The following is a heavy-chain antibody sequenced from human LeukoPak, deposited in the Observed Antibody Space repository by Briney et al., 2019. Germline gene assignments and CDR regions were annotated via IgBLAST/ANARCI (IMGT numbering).Heavy chain of an antibody. D-gene: IGHD6-19*01. CDR3: AGTVRYSSGPLTDLLPYHFDY. J-gene: IGHJ4*02. CDR1: GYTFTSYV. V-gene: IGHV1-3*03. Sequence: ASVKVSCKASGYTFTSYVMHWVRQAPGQRLEWMGWINTGNGNTKYSQEFQGRVTITRDTSANTAYMELSSLRSEDMAVYYCAGTVRYSSGPLTDLLPYHFDYWGQGTLVTVSS. CDR2: INTGNGNT.